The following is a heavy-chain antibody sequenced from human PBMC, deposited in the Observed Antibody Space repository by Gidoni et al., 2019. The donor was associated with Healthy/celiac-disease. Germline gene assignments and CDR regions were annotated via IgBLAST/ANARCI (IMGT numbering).Heavy chain of an antibody. CDR1: GYTFTGYY. D-gene: IGHD2-15*01. CDR3: AVVAAMRGPLDY. CDR2: INPNSGGP. V-gene: IGHV1-2*02. Sequence: QVQLVQSGAEVKKPGASVKVSCKASGYTFTGYYMHWVRQAPGQGLEWMGWINPNSGGPNYAQKFQGRVTMTRDTSISTAYMELSRRRSDDTAVYYCAVVAAMRGPLDYWGQGTLVTVSS. J-gene: IGHJ4*02.